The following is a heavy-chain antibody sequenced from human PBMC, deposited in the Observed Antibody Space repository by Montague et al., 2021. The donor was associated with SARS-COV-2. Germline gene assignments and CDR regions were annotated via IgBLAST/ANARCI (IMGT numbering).Heavy chain of an antibody. V-gene: IGHV2-70*01. D-gene: IGHD4-17*01. CDR2: IDWDEDQ. CDR1: GFSLNTSGMC. Sequence: PALVKPTKTLTLTCTFSGFSLNTSGMCVSWIRQPPGKALEWLALIDWDEDQYYTTSLKTRLTISKDTSKNQVVLTMTNMDPIDTATYDCARSYGDYRDSYFDYWGQGTLVTVSS. CDR3: ARSYGDYRDSYFDY. J-gene: IGHJ4*02.